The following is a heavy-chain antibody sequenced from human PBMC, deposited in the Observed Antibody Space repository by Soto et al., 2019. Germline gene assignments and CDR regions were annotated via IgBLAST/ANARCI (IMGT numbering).Heavy chain of an antibody. CDR1: GASIRSGDYY. V-gene: IGHV4-30-4*01. Sequence: LSLTCTVSGASIRSGDYYWSWIRQPPGKGLEWIGYIYYRGDTYYNPSLKSRITISVETSKNQLSLKLSSVTAADTAVYYCARAFDDSSGYYGGLGYWGQGTLVTVSS. CDR2: IYYRGDT. D-gene: IGHD3-22*01. CDR3: ARAFDDSSGYYGGLGY. J-gene: IGHJ4*02.